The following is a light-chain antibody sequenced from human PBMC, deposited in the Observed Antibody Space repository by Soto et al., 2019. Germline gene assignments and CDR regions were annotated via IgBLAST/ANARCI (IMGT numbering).Light chain of an antibody. V-gene: IGLV2-14*03. CDR2: DVS. CDR1: SSDVGAYNF. J-gene: IGLJ1*01. Sequence: QSALTQPASVSGSRGQSITISCTGTSSDVGAYNFVSWYQQHPGKLPKLMIFDVSRRPSGVSDRFSGSKSGNTASLTISGLQAEDEGDYYCSSYTSISTHVFGSGTKLTVL. CDR3: SSYTSISTHV.